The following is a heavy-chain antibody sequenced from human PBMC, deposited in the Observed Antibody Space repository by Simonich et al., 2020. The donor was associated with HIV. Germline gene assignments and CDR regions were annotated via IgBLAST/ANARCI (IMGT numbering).Heavy chain of an antibody. V-gene: IGHV7-4-1*02. CDR1: GYTFTNCA. Sequence: QVQLVQSGSEFKKPGASVNVSCKASGYTFTNCAINWVRQAPGQGLEWMGWINTNNPMYAQGFTGRFVFSLDTSVSTAYLQISSLKAEDTAVYYCARHMCSVISCSEGYNGFAPWGQGTLVTVSS. J-gene: IGHJ5*02. D-gene: IGHD2-2*01. CDR3: ARHMCSVISCSEGYNGFAP. CDR2: INTNNP.